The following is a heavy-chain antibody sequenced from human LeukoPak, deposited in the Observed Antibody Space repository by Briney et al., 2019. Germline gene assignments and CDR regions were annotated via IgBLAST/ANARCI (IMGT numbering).Heavy chain of an antibody. J-gene: IGHJ3*02. Sequence: SETLSLTCTVSGGSISSYYWSWIRQPPGKGLEWIGEINHSGSTNYNPSLKSRVTISVDTSKNQFSLKLSSVTATDTAVYYCARVPIAVAGTLWALGAFDIWGQGTMVTVSS. CDR2: INHSGST. CDR1: GGSISSYY. CDR3: ARVPIAVAGTLWALGAFDI. V-gene: IGHV4-34*01. D-gene: IGHD6-19*01.